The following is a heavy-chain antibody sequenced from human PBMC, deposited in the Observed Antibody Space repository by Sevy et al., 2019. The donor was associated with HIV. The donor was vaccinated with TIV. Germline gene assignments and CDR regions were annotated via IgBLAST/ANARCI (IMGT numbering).Heavy chain of an antibody. CDR3: AKDKNNDFWSGPFDY. V-gene: IGHV3-30*18. CDR2: ISYDGSNK. J-gene: IGHJ4*02. Sequence: GGSLRLSCAASGFTFSSYGMHWVRQAPGKGLKWVAVISYDGSNKYYADSVKGRFTISRDNSKNTLYLQMNSLRAEDTAVYYCAKDKNNDFWSGPFDYWGQGTLVTVSS. CDR1: GFTFSSYG. D-gene: IGHD3-3*01.